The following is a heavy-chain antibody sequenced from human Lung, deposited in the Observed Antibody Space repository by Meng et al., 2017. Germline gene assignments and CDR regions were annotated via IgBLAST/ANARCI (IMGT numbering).Heavy chain of an antibody. CDR1: GGSLSDYY. Sequence: QGQRQQWGAGLLNPAETLSLTCVVSGGSLSDYYWSWIRQPPGKGLEWIGEINHSGSTNYNPSLESRATISVDTSQNNLSLKLSSVTAADSAVYYCARGPTTMAHDFDYWGQGTLVTVSS. CDR3: ARGPTTMAHDFDY. V-gene: IGHV4-34*01. CDR2: INHSGST. D-gene: IGHD4-11*01. J-gene: IGHJ4*02.